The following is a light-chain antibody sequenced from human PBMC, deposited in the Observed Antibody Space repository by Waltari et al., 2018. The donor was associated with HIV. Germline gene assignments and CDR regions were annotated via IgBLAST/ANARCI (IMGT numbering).Light chain of an antibody. V-gene: IGLV2-11*01. CDR3: CSCGPSETPVI. J-gene: IGLJ2*01. CDR2: GVN. CDR1: NSDVGAYWY. Sequence: QSALTQPRSVSGSPGQSVTISCTGTNSDVGAYWYVSWYQQQPGKAPKLMSYGVNKESAVGPERVSGSKSDTTASLAIVGVQAEDEGGYLCCSCGPSETPVIFGGGTILTVL.